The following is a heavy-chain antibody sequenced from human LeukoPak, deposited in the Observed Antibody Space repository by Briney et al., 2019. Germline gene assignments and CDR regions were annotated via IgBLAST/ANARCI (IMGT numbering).Heavy chain of an antibody. Sequence: GGSLRLSCAASGFTLSDYWMHWVRQGPGKGLEWVSGIGASGGSTYYADSVKGRFTISRDNSKNTLYLQMNSLRTEDTAVYYCAKAEGYDILTGLDYWGQGTLVTVSS. V-gene: IGHV3-23*01. CDR1: GFTLSDYW. CDR2: IGASGGST. J-gene: IGHJ4*02. D-gene: IGHD3-9*01. CDR3: AKAEGYDILTGLDY.